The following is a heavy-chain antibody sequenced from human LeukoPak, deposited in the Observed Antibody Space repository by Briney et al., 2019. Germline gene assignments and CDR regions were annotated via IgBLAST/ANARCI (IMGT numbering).Heavy chain of an antibody. V-gene: IGHV1-8*03. D-gene: IGHD3-10*01. CDR1: GYTFTSYD. CDR3: ARDAWFGAGRTFAY. Sequence: ASVKVSCKASGYTFTSYDINWVRQATGQGLEWMGWMNPNSGNTGYAQKFQGRVTITRNTSISTAYMELSSLRSEDTAVYYCARDAWFGAGRTFAYWGQGTLVTVSS. J-gene: IGHJ4*02. CDR2: MNPNSGNT.